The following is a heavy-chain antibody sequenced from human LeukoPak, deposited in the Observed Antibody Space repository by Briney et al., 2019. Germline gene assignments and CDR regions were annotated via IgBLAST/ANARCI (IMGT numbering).Heavy chain of an antibody. CDR1: GYSITSYW. D-gene: IGHD2-21*02. Sequence: GESLKISCKGSGYSITSYWIGWVRQMPGKGLQWMGIIYPGDSHSTYTPSFQGQVTISADKSISTAYLQWSSLKASDSAMYYCARTSVTATYFDNWGQGTLVTVSS. CDR2: IYPGDSHS. V-gene: IGHV5-51*01. CDR3: ARTSVTATYFDN. J-gene: IGHJ4*02.